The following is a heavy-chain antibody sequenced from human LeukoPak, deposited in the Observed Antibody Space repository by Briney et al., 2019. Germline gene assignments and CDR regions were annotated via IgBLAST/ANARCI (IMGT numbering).Heavy chain of an antibody. Sequence: SQTLSLTCTVSGGSISSGSYYWSWIRQPAGKGLEWIGRIYASGSTNYNPSLKSRVTISVDTSKNQFSLKLSSVTAADTAVYYCARDSEDGDDAFDIWGQGTMVTVSS. V-gene: IGHV4-61*02. J-gene: IGHJ3*02. CDR3: ARDSEDGDDAFDI. CDR2: IYASGST. D-gene: IGHD4-17*01. CDR1: GGSISSGSYY.